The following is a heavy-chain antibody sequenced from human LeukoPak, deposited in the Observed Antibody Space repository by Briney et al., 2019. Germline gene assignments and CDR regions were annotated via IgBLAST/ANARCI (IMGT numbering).Heavy chain of an antibody. CDR3: AKDRGGVQPYDY. CDR1: GYTFTSYD. D-gene: IGHD3-16*01. Sequence: PGASVKVSCKASGYTFTSYDINWVRQATGQGLEWMGWMNPNSGNTGYAQKFQGRVTMTRNTSISTAYMELSSLRSEDTAVYYCAKDRGGVQPYDYWGQGTLVTVSS. CDR2: MNPNSGNT. J-gene: IGHJ4*02. V-gene: IGHV1-8*01.